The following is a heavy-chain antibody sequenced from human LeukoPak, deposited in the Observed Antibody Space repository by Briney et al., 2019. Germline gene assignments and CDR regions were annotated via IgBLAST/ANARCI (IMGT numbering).Heavy chain of an antibody. CDR1: GFTFSSYS. D-gene: IGHD6-13*01. J-gene: IGHJ6*02. V-gene: IGHV3-21*01. Sequence: GGSLRLSCAASGFTFSSYSMNWVRQAPGKGLEWVSSIRSSSSYIYYADSVKGRFTISRDNAKNSLYLQMNSLRAEDTAVYYCARVEAAAGLSGAYYYYGMDVWGQGTTVTVSS. CDR2: IRSSSSYI. CDR3: ARVEAAAGLSGAYYYYGMDV.